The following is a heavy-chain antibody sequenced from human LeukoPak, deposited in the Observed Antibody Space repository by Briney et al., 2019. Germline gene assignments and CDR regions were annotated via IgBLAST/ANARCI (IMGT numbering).Heavy chain of an antibody. J-gene: IGHJ4*02. CDR2: INPSGGST. V-gene: IGHV1-46*01. CDR1: GYTFTSYY. D-gene: IGHD5-12*01. CDR3: AREVWGYSGYEEIRYYFDY. Sequence: ASVRVSCKASGYTFTSYYMHWERRAPGQGLERMGIINPSGGSTSYAQKFQGRVTMTRDTSTSTVCMELSSLRSEDTAVYYCAREVWGYSGYEEIRYYFDYWGQGTLVTVSS.